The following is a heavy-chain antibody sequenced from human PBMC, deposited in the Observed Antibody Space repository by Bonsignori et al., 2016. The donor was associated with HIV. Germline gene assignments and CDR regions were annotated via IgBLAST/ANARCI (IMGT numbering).Heavy chain of an antibody. V-gene: IGHV4-61*02. J-gene: IGHJ5*02. CDR2: IYTSGST. CDR3: ARASTHSSVLRFLERRGWFDP. Sequence: RQAPGKGLEWIGRIYTSGSTNYNPSLKSRVTISVDTSKNQFSLKLSSVTAADTAVYYCARASTHSSVLRFLERRGWFDPWGQGTLVTVSS. D-gene: IGHD3-3*01.